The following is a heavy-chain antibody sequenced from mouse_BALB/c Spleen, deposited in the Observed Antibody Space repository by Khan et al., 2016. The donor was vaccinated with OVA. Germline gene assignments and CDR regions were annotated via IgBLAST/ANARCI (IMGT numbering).Heavy chain of an antibody. J-gene: IGHJ2*01. D-gene: IGHD1-1*01. CDR2: INPHIGET. CDR3: TRIYRSDFDY. Sequence: VQLKQSGPELVKPGASVKISCKASGYSFTGYFMNWVMQSHGKSLEWIERINPHIGETFYNQKFKGKATLTVDESSSTAHMELRSLASEDSAVYYCTRIYRSDFDYWGQGTTLTVSS. CDR1: GYSFTGYF. V-gene: IGHV1-20*02.